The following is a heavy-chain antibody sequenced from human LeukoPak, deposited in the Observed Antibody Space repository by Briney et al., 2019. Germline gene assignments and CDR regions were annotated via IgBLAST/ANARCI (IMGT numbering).Heavy chain of an antibody. CDR1: GFSFSDHY. Sequence: GGSLRLSCAASGFSFSDHYMAWIRQAPGKGLEWVSYVSGSGNTIYHADSVKGRFTISRDTAKNSVHLQMNSLRAEDTAVYYCARELAGSGSYHDYWGQGTLVTVSS. CDR2: VSGSGNTI. J-gene: IGHJ4*02. CDR3: ARELAGSGSYHDY. V-gene: IGHV3-11*04. D-gene: IGHD3-10*01.